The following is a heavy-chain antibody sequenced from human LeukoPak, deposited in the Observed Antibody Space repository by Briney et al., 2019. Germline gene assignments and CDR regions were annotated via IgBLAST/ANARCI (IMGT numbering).Heavy chain of an antibody. D-gene: IGHD2-2*01. CDR3: ARWYCSSTSCQKGGFDY. J-gene: IGHJ4*02. CDR1: GFTFDDYG. Sequence: GGSLRLSCAASGFTFDDYGMSWVRQAPGKGLEWVAFIRYDGSSKYYADSVKGRFTISRDNAKNSLYLQMNSLRAEDTAVYYCARWYCSSTSCQKGGFDYWGQGTLVTVSS. V-gene: IGHV3-33*08. CDR2: IRYDGSSK.